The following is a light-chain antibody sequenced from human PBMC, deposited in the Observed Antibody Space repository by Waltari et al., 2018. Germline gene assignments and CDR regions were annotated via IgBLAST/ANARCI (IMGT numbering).Light chain of an antibody. CDR2: DVT. CDR1: GSDVGRYNY. V-gene: IGLV2-11*01. CDR3: CSYAGTYTVIL. J-gene: IGLJ2*01. Sequence: QSALTQPRSVSGSLGQSVTISCTGAGSDVGRYNYVSWYQQLPGKAPKLMIYDVTTRPSGVPDRFSGSKSGNTASLTISGLQADDEADYYCCSYAGTYTVILFGGGTRLTVL.